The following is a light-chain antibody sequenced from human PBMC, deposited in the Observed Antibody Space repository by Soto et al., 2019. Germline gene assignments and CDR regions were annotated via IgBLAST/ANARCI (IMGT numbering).Light chain of an antibody. CDR1: QGISSY. Sequence: DIQLTQSPSFLSASVGDRVTITCRASQGISSYLAWYQQKPGKAPKLLIYAASTLQSGVPSRFSGSGSGTEFTFTISSLQPEDFATYYCQQLNSYPLITFGQGTRLEIK. CDR3: QQLNSYPLIT. V-gene: IGKV1-9*01. CDR2: AAS. J-gene: IGKJ5*01.